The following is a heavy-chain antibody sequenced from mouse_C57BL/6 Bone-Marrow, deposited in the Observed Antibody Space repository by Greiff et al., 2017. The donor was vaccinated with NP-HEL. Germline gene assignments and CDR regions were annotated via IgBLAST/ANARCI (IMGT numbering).Heavy chain of an antibody. CDR2: INPYNGGT. V-gene: IGHV1-19*01. Sequence: EVKLQESGPVLVKPGASVKMSCKASGYTFTDYYMNWVKQSHGKSLEWIGVINPYNGGTSYNQKFKGKATLTVDKSSSTAYMELNSLTSEDSAVYYCARVLITTVVGFDYWGQGTTLTVSS. J-gene: IGHJ2*01. CDR3: ARVLITTVVGFDY. CDR1: GYTFTDYY. D-gene: IGHD1-1*01.